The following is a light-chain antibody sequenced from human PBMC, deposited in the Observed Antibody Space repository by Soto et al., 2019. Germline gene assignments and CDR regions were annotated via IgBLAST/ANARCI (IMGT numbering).Light chain of an antibody. CDR2: GAS. CDR3: QQYNNWPP. J-gene: IGKJ1*01. CDR1: QSVSSN. V-gene: IGKV3-15*01. Sequence: EIVMTQSPATLSVSPGERATLSCRASQSVSSNLAWYQQKPGQAPRILIYGASTRATGIPARFSGSGSGTEFTLTISSLQSEDFAVYYCQQYNNWPPFGQGTKVEIK.